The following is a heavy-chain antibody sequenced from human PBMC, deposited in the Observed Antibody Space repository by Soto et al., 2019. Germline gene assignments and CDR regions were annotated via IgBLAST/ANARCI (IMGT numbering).Heavy chain of an antibody. Sequence: SLRLSCAASGFPFRTYALSWVRQAPGKGLEWVSSISGSGGATYYADSVKGRFTISRDNSKNTLYLQMNSQKAEDTAVYYCAKIGEGLRLGELSSDQDWGQGTLVTVSS. J-gene: IGHJ4*02. V-gene: IGHV3-23*01. CDR2: ISGSGGAT. D-gene: IGHD3-16*02. CDR1: GFPFRTYA. CDR3: AKIGEGLRLGELSSDQD.